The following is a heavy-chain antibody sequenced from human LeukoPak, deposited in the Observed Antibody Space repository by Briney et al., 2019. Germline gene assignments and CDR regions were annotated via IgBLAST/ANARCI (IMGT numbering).Heavy chain of an antibody. CDR3: ARVAVRGVKVDY. Sequence: GRSLRLSCAASGFTFSSYGMHWVRQAPGKGLEWVAVIWYDRSNKYYADSVKGRFTISRDNSKNTLYLQMNSLRAEDTAVYYCARVAVRGVKVDYWGQGTLVTVSS. V-gene: IGHV3-33*01. CDR2: IWYDRSNK. D-gene: IGHD3-10*01. CDR1: GFTFSSYG. J-gene: IGHJ4*02.